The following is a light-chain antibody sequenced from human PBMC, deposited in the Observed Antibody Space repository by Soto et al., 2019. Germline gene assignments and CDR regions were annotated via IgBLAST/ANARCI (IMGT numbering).Light chain of an antibody. CDR3: FSYAGSYIYV. V-gene: IGLV2-11*01. Sequence: QSALTQPRSVSGSLGQSVTISCTGTSSDVGAYNHVSWYQQYPGKAPKLTIYDVSKRPSGVPDRFSGSKSGNTASLTISGLQAEDEADYYCFSYAGSYIYVFGTGTKLTVL. CDR1: SSDVGAYNH. CDR2: DVS. J-gene: IGLJ1*01.